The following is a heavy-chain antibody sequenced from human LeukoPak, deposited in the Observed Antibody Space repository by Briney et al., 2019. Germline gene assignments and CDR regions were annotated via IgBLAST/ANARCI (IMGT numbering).Heavy chain of an antibody. Sequence: GGSLRLSCAASGFTFSDFYITWIRQAPGKGLEWVSYISRSGINISYADSVKGRFTISRDNAKSTLYLQMNSLRAEDTAVYFCAKGPPGDNREGNYYMDVWGKGTTVTISS. J-gene: IGHJ6*03. CDR2: ISRSGINI. V-gene: IGHV3-11*04. CDR3: AKGPPGDNREGNYYMDV. CDR1: GFTFSDFY. D-gene: IGHD4-17*01.